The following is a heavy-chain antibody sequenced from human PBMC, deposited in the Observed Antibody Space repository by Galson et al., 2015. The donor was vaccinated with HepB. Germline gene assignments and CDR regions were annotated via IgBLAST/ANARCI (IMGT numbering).Heavy chain of an antibody. D-gene: IGHD2-2*01. CDR3: ARGSCSSTSGYSRYYGMDV. V-gene: IGHV3-21*01. Sequence: SLRLSCAASGFTFSSYSMNWVRQAPGKGLEWVSSISSSSSYIYYADSVKGRFTISRDNAKNSLYLQMNSLRAEDTAVYYCARGSCSSTSGYSRYYGMDVWGQGTTVTVSS. J-gene: IGHJ6*02. CDR1: GFTFSSYS. CDR2: ISSSSSYI.